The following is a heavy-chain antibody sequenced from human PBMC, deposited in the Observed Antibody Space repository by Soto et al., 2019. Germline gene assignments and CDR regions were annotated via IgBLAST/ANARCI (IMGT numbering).Heavy chain of an antibody. CDR3: ARASGYDLNNWFDP. V-gene: IGHV4-31*03. Sequence: SETLSLTCTVSGGSISTGGYYWNWIRQHPGKGLEWIGYFYYSGSTYYNPSLKSRVTISVDTSKNQFSLKLSSVTAADTAVYYCARASGYDLNNWFDPWGQGTLVTVSS. J-gene: IGHJ5*02. CDR1: GGSISTGGYY. CDR2: FYYSGST. D-gene: IGHD5-12*01.